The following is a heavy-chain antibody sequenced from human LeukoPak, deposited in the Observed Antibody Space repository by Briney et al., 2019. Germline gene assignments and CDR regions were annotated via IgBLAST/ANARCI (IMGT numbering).Heavy chain of an antibody. V-gene: IGHV3-30*02. CDR2: IRSDGSNK. CDR3: AKRPYSNPIDFDY. Sequence: TGGSLRLSCAASGFTFSTYGMHWVRQAPGKGLEWVALIRSDGSNKYYADSVKGRFTISRDNSKNTLYLQMNSLRAEDTAVYHCAKRPYSNPIDFDYWGQGTLVTVSS. D-gene: IGHD6-13*01. J-gene: IGHJ4*02. CDR1: GFTFSTYG.